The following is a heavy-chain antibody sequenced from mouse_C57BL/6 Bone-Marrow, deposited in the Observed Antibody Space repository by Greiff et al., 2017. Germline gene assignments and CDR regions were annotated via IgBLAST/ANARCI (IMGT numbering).Heavy chain of an antibody. Sequence: VQLQQPGAELVKPGASVKMSCKASGYTFTSYWITWVKQRPGQGLEWIGDIYPGSGSTNYNEKFKSKATLTVDTSSSTAYMQLSSLTSEDSAVYYCARIGQLRLPLAMDYWGQGTSVTVSS. CDR2: IYPGSGST. CDR1: GYTFTSYW. J-gene: IGHJ4*01. CDR3: ARIGQLRLPLAMDY. V-gene: IGHV1-55*01. D-gene: IGHD3-2*02.